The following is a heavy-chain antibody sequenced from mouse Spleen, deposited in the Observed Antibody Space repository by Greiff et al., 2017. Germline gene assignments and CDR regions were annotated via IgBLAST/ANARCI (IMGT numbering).Heavy chain of an antibody. CDR2: ISSGGSYT. CDR3: ARRNYYGSSPYWYFDV. V-gene: IGHV5-9-1*01. Sequence: DVMLVESGGGLVKPGGSLKLSCAASGFTFSSYAMSWVRQTPEKRLEWVATISSGGSYTYYPDSVKGRFTISRDNAKNTLYLQMSSLRSEDTAMYYCARRNYYGSSPYWYFDVWGAGTTVTVSS. CDR1: GFTFSSYA. D-gene: IGHD1-1*01. J-gene: IGHJ1*01.